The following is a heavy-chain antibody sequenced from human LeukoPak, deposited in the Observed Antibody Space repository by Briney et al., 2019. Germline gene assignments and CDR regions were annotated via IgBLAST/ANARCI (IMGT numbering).Heavy chain of an antibody. D-gene: IGHD6-13*01. CDR3: AKGAGYSSSWAY. CDR1: GFTFSSYG. J-gene: IGHJ4*02. Sequence: GRSLRLSCAASGFTFSSYGMHWVRQAPGKGLEWVAVISYDGSNKYYADSVKGRFTISRGNSKNTLYLQMNSLRAEDTAVYYCAKGAGYSSSWAYWGQGTLVTVSS. CDR2: ISYDGSNK. V-gene: IGHV3-30*18.